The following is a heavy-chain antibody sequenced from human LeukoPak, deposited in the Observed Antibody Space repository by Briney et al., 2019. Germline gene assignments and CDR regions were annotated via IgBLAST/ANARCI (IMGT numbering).Heavy chain of an antibody. D-gene: IGHD2-8*01. V-gene: IGHV1-18*01. CDR3: ARDSSDIVLMVYARPADNWFDP. CDR2: ISAYNGNT. Sequence: ASVKVSCKASGYTFTSYGISWVRQAPGQGLEWMGWISAYNGNTNYAQKLQGRVTMTTDTSTSTAYMELRSLRSDDTAVYYCARDSSDIVLMVYARPADNWFDPWGQGTLVTVSS. CDR1: GYTFTSYG. J-gene: IGHJ5*02.